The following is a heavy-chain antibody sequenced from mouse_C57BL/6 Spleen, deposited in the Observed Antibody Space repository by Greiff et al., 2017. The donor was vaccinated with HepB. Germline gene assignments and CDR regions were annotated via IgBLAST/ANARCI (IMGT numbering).Heavy chain of an antibody. CDR1: GFTFSDYY. Sequence: EVMLVESEGGLVQPGSSMKLSCTASGFTFSDYYMAWVRQVPEKGLEWVANINYDGSSTYYLDSLKSRFIISRDNAKNILYLQMSSLKSEDTATYYCARDDGPHWYFDVWGTGTTVTVSS. CDR2: INYDGSST. J-gene: IGHJ1*03. V-gene: IGHV5-16*01. CDR3: ARDDGPHWYFDV. D-gene: IGHD2-3*01.